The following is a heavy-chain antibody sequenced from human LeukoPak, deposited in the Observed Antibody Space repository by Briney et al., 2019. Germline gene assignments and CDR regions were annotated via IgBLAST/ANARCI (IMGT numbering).Heavy chain of an antibody. D-gene: IGHD1-7*01. CDR2: IYYSGST. Sequence: TSETLSLTCTVSGGSVSSGGFYWTWIRQPPGKGLEWIGYIYYSGSTNYIPSLRSRLTISVDTSKNQFSLKLSSVTAADTAVYYCAREDLTGTASYFDYWGQGTLVTVSS. CDR3: AREDLTGTASYFDY. V-gene: IGHV4-61*08. J-gene: IGHJ4*02. CDR1: GGSVSSGGFY.